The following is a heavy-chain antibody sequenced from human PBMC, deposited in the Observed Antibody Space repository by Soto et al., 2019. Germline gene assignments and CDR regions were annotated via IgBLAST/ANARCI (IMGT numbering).Heavy chain of an antibody. CDR3: ARETEDYYDSSGYFNRYFDY. Sequence: SEVLSLPCTVSGGSISRKGYYWSGNRKPPGNGLEWIGYIYYSGSTYYNPSLKSRLTISVDKSKNQFSLKLRSVTAADTAVYYCARETEDYYDSSGYFNRYFDYWGQGTLVTVSS. V-gene: IGHV4-30-4*08. CDR2: IYYSGST. J-gene: IGHJ4*02. CDR1: GGSISRKGYY. D-gene: IGHD3-22*01.